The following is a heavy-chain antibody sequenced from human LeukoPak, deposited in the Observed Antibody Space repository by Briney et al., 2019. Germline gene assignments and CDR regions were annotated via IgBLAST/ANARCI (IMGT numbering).Heavy chain of an antibody. CDR3: ASSGSYGFDY. V-gene: IGHV3-48*02. J-gene: IGHJ4*02. D-gene: IGHD1-26*01. Sequence: XXFVTLSCAASVFTFNSYSINWVRHAPGKGREWVSHITASGTAMFYADSVKGRFTISRDNAKNSLYLQMNSLRDEDTAVYYCASSGSYGFDYWGQGTLVTVSS. CDR1: VFTFNSYS. CDR2: ITASGTAM.